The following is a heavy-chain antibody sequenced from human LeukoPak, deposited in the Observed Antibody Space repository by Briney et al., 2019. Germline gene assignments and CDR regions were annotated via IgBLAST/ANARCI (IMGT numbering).Heavy chain of an antibody. V-gene: IGHV4-4*09. Sequence: SGTLSLTCPVSGGSISSYHWSWLRQPPGKGLEWIGYIYTSGGTNYNPSLQSRVTISVDTSKNQFTLKLSSVTAADTAVYYCARHQEAQGPGSSYYFDYCGQGALVTVSS. CDR2: IYTSGGT. CDR1: GGSISSYH. J-gene: IGHJ4*02. D-gene: IGHD7-27*01. CDR3: ARHQEAQGPGSSYYFDY.